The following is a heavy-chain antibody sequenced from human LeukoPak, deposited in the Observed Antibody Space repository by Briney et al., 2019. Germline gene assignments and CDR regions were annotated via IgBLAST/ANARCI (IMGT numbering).Heavy chain of an antibody. CDR1: GFTFSSYW. CDR2: INSDGSST. V-gene: IGHV3-74*01. CDR3: ARAPLHRSGGWFDP. Sequence: TGGSLRLSCAASGFTFSSYWMHRVRQAPGKGLVWVSRINSDGSSTSYADSVKGRFTISRDNAKNTLYLQMNSLRAEDTAVYYCARAPLHRSGGWFDPWGQGTLVTVSS. D-gene: IGHD6-25*01. J-gene: IGHJ5*02.